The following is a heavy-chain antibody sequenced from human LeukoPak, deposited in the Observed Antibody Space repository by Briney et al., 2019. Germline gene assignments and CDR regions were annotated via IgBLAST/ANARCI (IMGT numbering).Heavy chain of an antibody. Sequence: GGSLRLSCAASGFTFSDYYMSWIRQAPGKGLEWVSSISSSSSYIYYADSVKGRFTISRDNAKNSLYLQMNSLRAEDTAVYYCARDPYSRDDAFDIWGQGTMVTVSS. V-gene: IGHV3-11*06. CDR3: ARDPYSRDDAFDI. CDR2: ISSSSSYI. J-gene: IGHJ3*02. CDR1: GFTFSDYY. D-gene: IGHD2-21*01.